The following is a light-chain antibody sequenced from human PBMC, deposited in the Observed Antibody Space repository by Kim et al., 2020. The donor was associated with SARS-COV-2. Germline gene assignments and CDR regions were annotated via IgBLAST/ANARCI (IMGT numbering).Light chain of an antibody. CDR1: NIGSKS. Sequence: SYELTQPPSASVATGKTARITCGGNNIGSKSVHWYQQKPGQAPVLVIYYDSDRPSGIPERFSGSNSGYTATLTISRVEAGDEADYYCQVWDSSSDHPVFGGGTQLTVL. J-gene: IGLJ3*02. CDR2: YDS. V-gene: IGLV3-21*04. CDR3: QVWDSSSDHPV.